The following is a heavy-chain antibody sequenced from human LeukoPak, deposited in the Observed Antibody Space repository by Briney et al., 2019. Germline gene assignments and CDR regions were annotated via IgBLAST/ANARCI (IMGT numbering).Heavy chain of an antibody. Sequence: ASVKVSCKASGYTFTGCYMHWVRQAPGQGLEWMGWINPNSGGTNYAQKFQGRVTMTRDTSISTAYMELSRLRSDDTAVYYCARVPYYYDSSGYYHLFDYWGQGTLVTVSS. CDR2: INPNSGGT. CDR1: GYTFTGCY. D-gene: IGHD3-22*01. J-gene: IGHJ4*02. V-gene: IGHV1-2*02. CDR3: ARVPYYYDSSGYYHLFDY.